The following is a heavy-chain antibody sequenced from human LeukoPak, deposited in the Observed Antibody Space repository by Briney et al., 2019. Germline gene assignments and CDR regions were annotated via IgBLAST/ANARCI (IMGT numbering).Heavy chain of an antibody. V-gene: IGHV1-69*06. CDR3: AREGPAAMLDYYYYYMDV. D-gene: IGHD2-2*01. J-gene: IGHJ6*03. Sequence: SVKVSCKASGGTFSSYAISWVRQAPGQGLEWMGGIITIFGTANYAQKFQGRVTITADKSTSTAYMELSSLRSEDTAVYYCAREGPAAMLDYYYYYMDVWGKGTTVTVSS. CDR1: GGTFSSYA. CDR2: IITIFGTA.